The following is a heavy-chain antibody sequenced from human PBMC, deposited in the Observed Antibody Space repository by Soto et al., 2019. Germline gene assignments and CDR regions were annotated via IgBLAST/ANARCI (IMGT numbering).Heavy chain of an antibody. CDR3: ARDRLRTGLIVADAFDI. V-gene: IGHV4-4*02. Sequence: QVQLQESGPGLVKPSGTLSLICAVSGGSISSRTWWSWVRQPPGKGLEWIGEMYHSGSTNYNPSLKSRITISVDKSKNQFSLKLTSVTVADTAVYYCARDRLRTGLIVADAFDIWGQGTMVTVS. CDR1: GGSISSRTW. J-gene: IGHJ3*02. D-gene: IGHD3-22*01. CDR2: MYHSGST.